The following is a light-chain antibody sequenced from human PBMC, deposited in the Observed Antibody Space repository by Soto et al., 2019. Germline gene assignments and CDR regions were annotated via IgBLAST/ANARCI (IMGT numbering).Light chain of an antibody. CDR3: CSYADRTIL. CDR2: EVT. V-gene: IGLV2-23*02. J-gene: IGLJ2*01. CDR1: SGDVGRSDV. Sequence: QSVLTQPASVSGSPGQSITISCTGTSGDVGRSDVVSWYQQHSGKAPKLMIYEVTKRPSGVSNRFSASKSGNTASLTISGLQAEDEADYYCCSYADRTILFGGGTKVTVL.